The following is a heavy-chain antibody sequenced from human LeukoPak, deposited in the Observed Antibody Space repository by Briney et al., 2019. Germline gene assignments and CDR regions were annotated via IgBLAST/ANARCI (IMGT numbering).Heavy chain of an antibody. V-gene: IGHV3-7*01. D-gene: IGHD1-26*01. J-gene: IGHJ4*02. CDR1: GFTFSSYW. CDR3: ARRRYSGSSQHFDY. CDR2: IKQDGSAK. Sequence: GGSLRLSCTASGFTFSSYWMSWVRQAPGKGLEWVANIKQDGSAKYYVDSVKGRFTISRDNDKNSLYLQMNSLRAEDTAVYYCARRRYSGSSQHFDYWGQGTLVTVSS.